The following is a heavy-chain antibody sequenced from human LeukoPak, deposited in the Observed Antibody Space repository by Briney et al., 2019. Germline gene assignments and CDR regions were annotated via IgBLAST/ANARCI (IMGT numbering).Heavy chain of an antibody. J-gene: IGHJ4*02. V-gene: IGHV3-23*01. Sequence: GGSLRLSCAASEFTFSSYNMSWVRQAPGKGLEWVSAISGSGGSTYYADSVKGRFTISRDNSKNTLYLQMNSLKTEDTAVYYCTTDFISYYDILTGYYTSVDYWGQGTLVTVSS. D-gene: IGHD3-9*01. CDR1: EFTFSSYN. CDR3: TTDFISYYDILTGYYTSVDY. CDR2: ISGSGGST.